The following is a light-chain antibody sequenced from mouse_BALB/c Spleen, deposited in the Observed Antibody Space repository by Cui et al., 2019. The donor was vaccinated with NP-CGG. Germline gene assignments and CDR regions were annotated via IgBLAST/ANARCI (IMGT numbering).Light chain of an antibody. J-gene: IGLJ1*01. CDR3: ALWYSNHWV. CDR2: GTN. Sequence: QAVVTQESALTKSPGETVTLTCRSSTWAVTTSNYANLVQEKPDHLFTGLIGGTNDRAPGVPARFSGSLIGDKAALTITGAQTEDEAIYFCALWYSNHWVFGGGTKLSVL. CDR1: TWAVTTSNY. V-gene: IGLV1*01.